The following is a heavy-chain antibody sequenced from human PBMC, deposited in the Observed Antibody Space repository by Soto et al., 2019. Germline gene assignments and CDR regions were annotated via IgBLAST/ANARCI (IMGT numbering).Heavy chain of an antibody. V-gene: IGHV3-23*01. D-gene: IGHD2-21*02. Sequence: GGSLRLSCAASGFTFSNYAMRWVRQAPGKGLEWVSGIIGSGAGTYYADSVKGRFTISRDNSKSTLYLQMNSLTAAATAVYYCARKYPVTVTATSLSHHFMDVWGQGTTVTVSS. CDR2: IIGSGAGT. J-gene: IGHJ6*02. CDR3: ARKYPVTVTATSLSHHFMDV. CDR1: GFTFSNYA.